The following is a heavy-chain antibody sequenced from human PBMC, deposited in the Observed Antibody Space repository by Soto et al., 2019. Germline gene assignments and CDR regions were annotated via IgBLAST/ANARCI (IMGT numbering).Heavy chain of an antibody. CDR3: ARAPSVYCINGVCYRGGYYYYMDV. CDR1: GFTVSSNY. D-gene: IGHD2-8*01. V-gene: IGHV3-66*01. CDR2: IYSGGST. J-gene: IGHJ6*03. Sequence: EVQLVESGGGLVQPGGSLRLSCAASGFTVSSNYMSWVRQAPGKGLEWVSIIYSGGSTYYADSVKGRFTISRDDSKNTLYLQMNSLRAEDTAVYYCARAPSVYCINGVCYRGGYYYYMDVWGTGTTVTVSS.